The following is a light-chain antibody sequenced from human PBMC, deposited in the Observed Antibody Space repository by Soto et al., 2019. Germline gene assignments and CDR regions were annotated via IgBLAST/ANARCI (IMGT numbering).Light chain of an antibody. V-gene: IGKV3-20*01. J-gene: IGKJ1*01. CDR3: QQYGDSPRT. CDR1: QSVSSSS. Sequence: EIVLTQSPGTLSLSPGERATLSCRASQSVSSSSLAWYQHKRGQAPRLLIHGASSRATGIPDRFSGSGSGTDFTLTISRLGPEDFAVYYCQQYGDSPRTFGQGTKVDIK. CDR2: GAS.